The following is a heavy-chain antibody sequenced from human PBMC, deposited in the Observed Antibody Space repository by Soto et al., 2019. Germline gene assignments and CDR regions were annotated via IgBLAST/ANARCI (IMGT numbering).Heavy chain of an antibody. V-gene: IGHV1-69*13. CDR1: GGPFSSYA. Sequence: ASSVKVSCKASGGPFSSYAISWVRQAPGQGLERMGGIIPIFGTANYAQKFQGRVTITADESTSTAYMELSSLRSEDTAVYYCARYTESQIAAAGSWGQGTTVTVAS. CDR3: ARYTESQIAAAGS. J-gene: IGHJ6*02. D-gene: IGHD6-13*01. CDR2: IIPIFGTA.